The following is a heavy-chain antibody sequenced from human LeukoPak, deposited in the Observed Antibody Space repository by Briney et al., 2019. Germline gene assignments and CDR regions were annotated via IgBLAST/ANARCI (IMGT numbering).Heavy chain of an antibody. J-gene: IGHJ6*02. CDR3: ASGGVGPDV. V-gene: IGHV1-18*01. Sequence: ASVKVSCKASGYTFTSYGISWVRQAPGQGLEWMGWISAYNGNTNYAQNFQGRVTMTRDTSISTAYMELSRLRSDDTAVYYCASGGVGPDVWGQGTTVTVSS. D-gene: IGHD1-26*01. CDR2: ISAYNGNT. CDR1: GYTFTSYG.